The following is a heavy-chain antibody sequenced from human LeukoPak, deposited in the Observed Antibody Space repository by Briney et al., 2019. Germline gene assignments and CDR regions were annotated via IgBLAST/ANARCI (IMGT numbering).Heavy chain of an antibody. Sequence: GASVKVSCKASGGTFSSYAISWVRQAPGQGLEWMGGIIPIFGTANYAQKFQGRVTITADKSTSTAYMELSSLRSEDTAVYYCARIHEYRGNYYYYYMDVWGKGTTVTVSS. D-gene: IGHD5-18*01. CDR1: GGTFSSYA. CDR2: IIPIFGTA. V-gene: IGHV1-69*06. CDR3: ARIHEYRGNYYYYYMDV. J-gene: IGHJ6*03.